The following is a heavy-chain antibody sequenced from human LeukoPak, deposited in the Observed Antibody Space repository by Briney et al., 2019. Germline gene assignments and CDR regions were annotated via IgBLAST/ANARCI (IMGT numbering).Heavy chain of an antibody. V-gene: IGHV4-59*08. CDR1: GGSISSYY. J-gene: IGHJ5*02. Sequence: SETLSLTCTVSGGSISSYYWSWIRQPPGKGLEWIGYIYYSGSTNYNPPLKSRVTISVDTSKNQFSLKLSSVTAADTAVYYCARRLGRYNWFDPWGQGTLVTVSS. CDR3: ARRLGRYNWFDP. CDR2: IYYSGST.